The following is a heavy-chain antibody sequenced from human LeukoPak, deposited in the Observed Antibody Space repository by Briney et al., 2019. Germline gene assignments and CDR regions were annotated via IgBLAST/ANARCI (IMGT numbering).Heavy chain of an antibody. Sequence: SETLSLTCTVSGGSISSGGYSWNWIRQPPGKGLEWIGYLYYSGSTYYNPSLESRVLISVDTSKNQFSLKLSSVTAADTAVYYCARVGRRSSTWPNWGQGTLVTVSS. J-gene: IGHJ4*02. CDR2: LYYSGST. D-gene: IGHD6-13*01. CDR1: GGSISSGGYS. V-gene: IGHV4-30-4*07. CDR3: ARVGRRSSTWPN.